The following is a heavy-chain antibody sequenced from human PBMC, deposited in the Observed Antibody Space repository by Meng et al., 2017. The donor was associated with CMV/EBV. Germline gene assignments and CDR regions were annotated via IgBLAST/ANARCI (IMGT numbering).Heavy chain of an antibody. CDR1: GFTFSNAW. J-gene: IGHJ4*02. D-gene: IGHD2-2*01. V-gene: IGHV3-15*01. Sequence: SLKISCAASGFTFSNAWMSWVRQAPGKGLEWVGRIKSKTDGGTTDYAAPVKGRFTISRDDSKNTLYLQMNSLKTEDTAVYYCTPGGTSCSPFDYWGQGTLVTVSS. CDR3: TPGGTSCSPFDY. CDR2: IKSKTDGGTT.